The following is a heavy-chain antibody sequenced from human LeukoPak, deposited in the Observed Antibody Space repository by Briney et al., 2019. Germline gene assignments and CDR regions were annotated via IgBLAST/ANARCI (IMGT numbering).Heavy chain of an antibody. CDR3: ARAGMTGTPDY. CDR2: IKEDGSAT. D-gene: IGHD1-7*01. J-gene: IGHJ4*02. Sequence: PGGSLRLSCEVSGFTFSNYWMSCVRQAPGKGLEWVANIKEDGSATYYVDSVKGRFTVSRDNARNSLYLQMKYLGVDDTAVYYCARAGMTGTPDYWGQGTLVTVS. CDR1: GFTFSNYW. V-gene: IGHV3-7*01.